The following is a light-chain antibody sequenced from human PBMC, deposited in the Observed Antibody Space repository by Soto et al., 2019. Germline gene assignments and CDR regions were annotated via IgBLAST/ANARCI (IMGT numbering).Light chain of an antibody. V-gene: IGKV1-5*01. CDR1: QTISVS. J-gene: IGKJ1*01. Sequence: IQMTQSPSTLSASVGDTVTITCRASQTISVSLAWYRQKPGKAPNLLIYDASTLQEGVPSRFSGSGSGTEFTLNVTLLQPDDFATYVCQQYDKYSTFGHGTKVDVK. CDR3: QQYDKYST. CDR2: DAS.